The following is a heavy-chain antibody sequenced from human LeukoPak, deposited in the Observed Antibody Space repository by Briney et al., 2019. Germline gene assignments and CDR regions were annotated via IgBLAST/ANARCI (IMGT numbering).Heavy chain of an antibody. CDR2: INPNSGGT. Sequence: ASVKVSCKASGYTFTGYYMHWVRQAPGQGLEWMGWINPNSGGTNYAQKFQGRVTMTRDTSISTAYMELSRLRSEDTAVYYCARDRLGTMVRGVIPNGYYYYMDVWGKGTTVTVSS. J-gene: IGHJ6*03. D-gene: IGHD3-10*01. V-gene: IGHV1-2*02. CDR3: ARDRLGTMVRGVIPNGYYYYMDV. CDR1: GYTFTGYY.